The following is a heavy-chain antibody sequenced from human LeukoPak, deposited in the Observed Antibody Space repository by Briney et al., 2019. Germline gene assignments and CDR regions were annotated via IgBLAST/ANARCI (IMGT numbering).Heavy chain of an antibody. CDR2: VSSSGFST. CDR3: AKESIVGATRDAFDI. CDR1: GFTFNEYV. D-gene: IGHD1-26*01. Sequence: PGGSLTLSCAVSGFTFNEYVMSWVRQAPGSSLEWVSAVSSSGFSTYYADSVKGRFTISRDNFKNTLYLQLNSLRGEDTAVYYCAKESIVGATRDAFDIWGQGTMVTVSS. J-gene: IGHJ3*02. V-gene: IGHV3-23*01.